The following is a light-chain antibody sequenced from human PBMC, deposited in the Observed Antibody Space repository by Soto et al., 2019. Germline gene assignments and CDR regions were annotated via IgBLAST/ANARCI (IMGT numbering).Light chain of an antibody. CDR1: QSVSSN. V-gene: IGKV3-15*01. Sequence: EIEMTQSPATLSVSPGERATLSCRASQSVSSNLAWYQQRVGQAPKLLIYDASTRATGIPARFSGSGSGTEFTLTISSLQSEDFAVYYCQKYNDWPETFGQGTKVDIK. CDR2: DAS. CDR3: QKYNDWPET. J-gene: IGKJ1*01.